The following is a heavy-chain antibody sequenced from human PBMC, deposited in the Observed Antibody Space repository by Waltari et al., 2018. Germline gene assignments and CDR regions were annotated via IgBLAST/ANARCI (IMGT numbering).Heavy chain of an antibody. J-gene: IGHJ4*02. D-gene: IGHD1-26*01. V-gene: IGHV3-48*03. Sequence: EVQLVESGGGLVQPGGSLRLFCAASGFTFRNYEMNWVRQAPGKGLDLVSYMSSGASTIYYTDSVKGRFTISRDNAKNSVYLQMNSLRAEDTAVYYCARGEGGANEYWGQGTLVTVSS. CDR2: MSSGASTI. CDR1: GFTFRNYE. CDR3: ARGEGGANEY.